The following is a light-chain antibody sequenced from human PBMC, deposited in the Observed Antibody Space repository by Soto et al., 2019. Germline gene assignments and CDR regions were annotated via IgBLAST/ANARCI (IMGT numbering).Light chain of an antibody. Sequence: IQITESRSSLSASVRDSVIFICQAGHDIRKYINWYQQKRGXXPXLXXYAASSLQSGGPSRFSGSGSETDFTRTISSLQPEDFATYSGQQSYNTTWTFGQGTKVDIK. CDR1: HDIRKY. V-gene: IGKV1-39*01. CDR2: AAS. J-gene: IGKJ1*01. CDR3: QQSYNTTWT.